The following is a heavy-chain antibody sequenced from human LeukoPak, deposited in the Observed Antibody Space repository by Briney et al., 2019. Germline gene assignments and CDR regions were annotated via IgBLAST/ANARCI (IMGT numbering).Heavy chain of an antibody. CDR2: ISGSGGST. CDR1: GFTFSSYA. Sequence: GGSLRLSCAASGFTFSSYAMSWVRQAPGKGLEWVSAISGSGGSTYHADSVKGRFTISRDNSKNTLYLHMNSLRAEDTAVYYCAKDRVGYDSSGYYNDWGQGTLVTVSS. CDR3: AKDRVGYDSSGYYND. D-gene: IGHD3-22*01. V-gene: IGHV3-23*01. J-gene: IGHJ4*02.